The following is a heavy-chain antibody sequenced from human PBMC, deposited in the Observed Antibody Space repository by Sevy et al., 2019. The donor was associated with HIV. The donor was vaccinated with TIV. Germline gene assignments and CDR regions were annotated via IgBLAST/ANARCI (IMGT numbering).Heavy chain of an antibody. CDR3: AKRRVQSGLSGGGANYGWDV. D-gene: IGHD2-15*01. CDR1: GFPFSNYA. CDR2: LIGGGGRT. Sequence: GGSLRLSCAASGFPFSNYAMSWIRQAPGKGLEWVSTLIGGGGRTYHADSVTGRFTISRENSKNTRYLQMNSLRADDTAIYYCAKRRVQSGLSGGGANYGWDVCGHGTTVTVSS. J-gene: IGHJ6*02. V-gene: IGHV3-23*01.